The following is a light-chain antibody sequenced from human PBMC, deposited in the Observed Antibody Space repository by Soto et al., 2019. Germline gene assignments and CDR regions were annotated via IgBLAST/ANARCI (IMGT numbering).Light chain of an antibody. CDR3: QQYSGWPRT. CDR1: QSVDID. V-gene: IGKV3D-15*01. Sequence: EIVLTQSPGTLSVSTGERVTLSCRASQSVDIDLALYQQKPGQAPRLLIYGASTRATDMPGRFRGSGAGAEFTLTISSLQSEDSAVYYCQQYSGWPRTFGQGTKVEI. CDR2: GAS. J-gene: IGKJ1*01.